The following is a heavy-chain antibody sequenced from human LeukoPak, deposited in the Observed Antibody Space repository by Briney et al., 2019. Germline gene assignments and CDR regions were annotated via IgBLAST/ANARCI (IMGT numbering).Heavy chain of an antibody. CDR1: GFTFSNSS. Sequence: PGGSLSLSCAASGFTFSNSSMSWVRLPRGRGLESLSSVSGSVDSTYYADSVKGRFTISRDNAKNSLYLKTNSLRAEDTAVYYCARGYSSSWHQYYYYMDVWGKGTTVTISS. D-gene: IGHD6-13*01. CDR3: ARGYSSSWHQYYYYMDV. J-gene: IGHJ6*03. V-gene: IGHV3-23*01. CDR2: VSGSVDST.